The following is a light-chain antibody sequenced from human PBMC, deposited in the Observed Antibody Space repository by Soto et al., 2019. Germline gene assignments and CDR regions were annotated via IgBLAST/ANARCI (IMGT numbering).Light chain of an antibody. CDR1: QSVSSY. Sequence: EIVLTQSPATLSLSPGERATLSCRASQSVSSYLAWYQQKPGQAPRLLIYDASNRATGIPARFSGSGSGTDFTLTISSLEPEDFAVYYWHQRSNLPPITFGQGTRLEIK. V-gene: IGKV3-11*01. CDR3: HQRSNLPPIT. J-gene: IGKJ5*01. CDR2: DAS.